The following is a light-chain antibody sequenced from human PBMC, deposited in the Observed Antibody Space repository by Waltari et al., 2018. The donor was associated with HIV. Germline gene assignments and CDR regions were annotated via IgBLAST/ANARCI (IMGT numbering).Light chain of an antibody. CDR1: QTISSTY. V-gene: IGKV3-20*01. J-gene: IGKJ1*01. CDR2: AAS. Sequence: EIALTQSPGTLPLSPGERATLSCRASQTISSTYLAWYQQKPGQAPRLLIYAASSRATGIPDRFSGSGSGTDFTLTISSLEAEDCAVYYCKQYIGSPRTFGQGTKV. CDR3: KQYIGSPRT.